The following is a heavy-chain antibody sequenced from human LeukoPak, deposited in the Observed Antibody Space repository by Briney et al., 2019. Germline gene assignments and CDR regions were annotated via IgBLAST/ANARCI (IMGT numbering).Heavy chain of an antibody. V-gene: IGHV3-21*01. D-gene: IGHD3-16*01. CDR2: ITISSGII. CDR1: GFSFSDYS. CDR3: ARDLSDDYSLDY. Sequence: GGSLRLSCAASGFSFSDYSMNWVRQAPWKGLEWVSSITISSGIIYYADSVKGRFTISRDNAKNSLFLQMNSLRAEDTAVYYCARDLSDDYSLDYWGQGTLVSVSS. J-gene: IGHJ4*02.